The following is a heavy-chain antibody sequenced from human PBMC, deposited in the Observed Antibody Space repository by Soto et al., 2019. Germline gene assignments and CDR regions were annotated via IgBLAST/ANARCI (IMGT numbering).Heavy chain of an antibody. Sequence: QVQLVESGGGVVQPGRSLRLSCAASGFTFSSYGMHWVCQAPGKGLEWVAVISYDGSNKYYADSVKGRFTISRDNSKNTLYLQMNSLRAEDTAVYYCAKDLQSVGSNDAFDIWGQGTMVTVSS. V-gene: IGHV3-30*18. D-gene: IGHD4-4*01. CDR3: AKDLQSVGSNDAFDI. CDR1: GFTFSSYG. CDR2: ISYDGSNK. J-gene: IGHJ3*02.